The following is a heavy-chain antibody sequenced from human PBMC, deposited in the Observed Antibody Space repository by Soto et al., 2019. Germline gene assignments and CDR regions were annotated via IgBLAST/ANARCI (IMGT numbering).Heavy chain of an antibody. V-gene: IGHV4-34*01. D-gene: IGHD5-18*01. CDR1: GGSFSGYY. J-gene: IGHJ6*03. Sequence: QVQLQQWGAGLLKPSETLSLTCAVYGGSFSGYYWSWIRQPPGKGLEWIGEINHSGSTNYNPSLKSRVTISVDTSKNQFSLKLSSVTAADTAEYYCARRCESPIHRYYYYYMDVWGKGTTVTVYS. CDR3: ARRCESPIHRYYYYYMDV. CDR2: INHSGST.